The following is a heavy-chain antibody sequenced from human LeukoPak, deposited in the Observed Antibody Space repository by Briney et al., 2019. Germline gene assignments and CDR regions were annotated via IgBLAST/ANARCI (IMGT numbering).Heavy chain of an antibody. CDR2: IKSKSDGETT. CDR1: GFTFSNAW. Sequence: GGSLRLSCAASGFTFSNAWMSWVRQAPGKGLEWVGRIKSKSDGETTDCAAPVKGRFTISRDDSKSTLYLQMNSLKTEDTAVYYCTTPSYWGQGTLVTVSS. V-gene: IGHV3-15*01. CDR3: TTPSY. J-gene: IGHJ4*02.